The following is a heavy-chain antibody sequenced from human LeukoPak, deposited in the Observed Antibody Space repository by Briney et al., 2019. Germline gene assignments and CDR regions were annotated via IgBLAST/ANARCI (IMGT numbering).Heavy chain of an antibody. J-gene: IGHJ4*02. CDR1: GFTFSSYG. D-gene: IGHD6-13*01. V-gene: IGHV3-30*18. CDR2: ISYDGSNK. Sequence: GRSLRLSCAASGFTFSSYGMHWVRQAPGKGLEWVAVISYDGSNKYYADSVKGRFTISRDNSKNSLYLQMNSLRAEDTALYYCAKHNSGYSSSWALIDYWGQGTLVTVSS. CDR3: AKHNSGYSSSWALIDY.